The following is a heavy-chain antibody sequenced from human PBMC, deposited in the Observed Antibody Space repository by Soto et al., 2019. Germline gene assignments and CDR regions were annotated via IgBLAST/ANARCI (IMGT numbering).Heavy chain of an antibody. J-gene: IGHJ6*03. Sequence: QVQLVQSGAEVKKPGASVKVSCKASGYTFTSYGISWVRQAPGQGLEWMGWISGYNGNTNYAQKSQGTVTMTPYSATSTAYMELRNLRSDDTAGYYGARDWYIVVAPSAGYHYYLAVWGKGTTVTVSS. CDR1: GYTFTSYG. V-gene: IGHV1-18*01. D-gene: IGHD2-2*01. CDR2: ISGYNGNT. CDR3: ARDWYIVVAPSAGYHYYLAV.